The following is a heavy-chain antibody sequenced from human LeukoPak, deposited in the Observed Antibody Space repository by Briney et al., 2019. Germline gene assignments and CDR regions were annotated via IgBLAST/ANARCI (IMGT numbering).Heavy chain of an antibody. V-gene: IGHV3-53*05. CDR1: GFTVSNNY. CDR3: AKGSMIRGVIYYFDY. D-gene: IGHD3-10*01. J-gene: IGHJ4*02. Sequence: GGSLRLSCAASGFTVSNNYMSWVRQAPGKGLEWVSIIYSGGSTYYADSVKGRFTISRDNAKNSLYLQMNSLRAEDTALYYCAKGSMIRGVIYYFDYWGQGTLVTVSS. CDR2: IYSGGST.